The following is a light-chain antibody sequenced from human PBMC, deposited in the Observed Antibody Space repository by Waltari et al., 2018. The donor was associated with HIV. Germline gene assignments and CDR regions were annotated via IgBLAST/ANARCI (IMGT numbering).Light chain of an antibody. CDR1: TVGSNS. Sequence: SYVLTQPPSESVAPGQTARVTCGGQTVGSNSVHWYQQKAGQPPTLVLYDDTDRPSGIPERFSGSNSGNTATLTISRVEVGDEADYYCHVWDSAGDGHVFGSGTKVTV. CDR3: HVWDSAGDGHV. CDR2: DDT. V-gene: IGLV3-21*02. J-gene: IGLJ1*01.